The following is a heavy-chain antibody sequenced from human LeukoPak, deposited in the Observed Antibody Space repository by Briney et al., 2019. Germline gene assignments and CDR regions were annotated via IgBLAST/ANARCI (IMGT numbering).Heavy chain of an antibody. Sequence: PGGSLRLSCAASGFTFSSYAMGWVRQAQGKGLEWVSAISGSGGSTYYADSVKRRFTISRDNSKNTLYLQMNSLRAEDTAVYYCAKDPIPRYCSSPICSRGFYFDYWGQGTLVTVSS. J-gene: IGHJ4*02. CDR3: AKDPIPRYCSSPICSRGFYFDY. CDR2: ISGSGGST. V-gene: IGHV3-23*01. D-gene: IGHD2-2*01. CDR1: GFTFSSYA.